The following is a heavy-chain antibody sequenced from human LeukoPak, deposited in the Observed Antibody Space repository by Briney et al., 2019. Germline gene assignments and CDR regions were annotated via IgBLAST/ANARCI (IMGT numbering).Heavy chain of an antibody. CDR1: GYTFTSYG. J-gene: IGHJ6*03. Sequence: ASVKVSCKASGYTFTSYGISWVRQAPGQGLEWMGWISAYNGNTNYAQKLQGRVTITTDTSTSTAYMELRSLRSDDTAVYYCARDFEWYALSGYYYMDVWGKGTTVTVSS. D-gene: IGHD3-3*01. CDR3: ARDFEWYALSGYYYMDV. V-gene: IGHV1-18*01. CDR2: ISAYNGNT.